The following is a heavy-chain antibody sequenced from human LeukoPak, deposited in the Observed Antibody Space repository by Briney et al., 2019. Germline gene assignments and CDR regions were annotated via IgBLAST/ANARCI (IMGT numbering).Heavy chain of an antibody. CDR3: AKVGSRMVRGVINWFDP. D-gene: IGHD3-10*01. CDR2: ISGSGGST. V-gene: IGHV3-23*01. Sequence: GGSLRLSCAASGSTFSSYAMSSVRQAPGKGLEWGSAISGSGGSTYYADSVKGRFTISRDNSKNTLYLQMNSLRAEDTAVYYCAKVGSRMVRGVINWFDPWGQGTLVTVSS. CDR1: GSTFSSYA. J-gene: IGHJ5*02.